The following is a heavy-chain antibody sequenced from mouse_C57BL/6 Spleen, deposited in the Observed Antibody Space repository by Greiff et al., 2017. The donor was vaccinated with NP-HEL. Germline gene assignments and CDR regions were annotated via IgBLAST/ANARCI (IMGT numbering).Heavy chain of an antibody. CDR1: GYTFTSYW. CDR2: IHPNSGST. V-gene: IGHV1-64*01. Sequence: QVQLQQPGAELVKPGASVKLSCKASGYTFTSYWMHWVKQRPGQGLEWIGMIHPNSGSTNYNEKFKSKATLTVDKASSTAYMQLSSLTSEDSAVYYGAREGNDSGSSGYGGQGTTLTVSS. CDR3: AREGNDSGSSGY. J-gene: IGHJ2*01. D-gene: IGHD1-1*01.